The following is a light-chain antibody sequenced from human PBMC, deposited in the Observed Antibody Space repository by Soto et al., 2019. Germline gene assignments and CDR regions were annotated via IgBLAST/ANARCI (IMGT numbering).Light chain of an antibody. CDR3: QQYNNYPYT. J-gene: IGKJ2*01. V-gene: IGKV1-5*03. CDR2: KAS. CDR1: QSISSW. Sequence: DIPMTQSPSTLSASVGDRVTITCRASQSISSWLAWYQQKPGKAPKVLIYKASSLESGVPSRFSGSGSGTEFTLTISSLQPDDFATYHCQQYNNYPYTFGQGTKLEIK.